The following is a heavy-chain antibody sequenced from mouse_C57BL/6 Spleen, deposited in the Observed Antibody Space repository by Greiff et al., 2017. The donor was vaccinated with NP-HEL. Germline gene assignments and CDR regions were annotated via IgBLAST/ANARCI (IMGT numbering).Heavy chain of an antibody. CDR3: ARGDYYGSSYFDY. CDR1: GYTFTSYW. J-gene: IGHJ2*01. CDR2: IDPSDSYT. V-gene: IGHV1-69*01. D-gene: IGHD1-1*01. Sequence: QLQLQQPGAELVMPGASVKLSCKASGYTFTSYWMHWVKQRPGQGLEWIGEIDPSDSYTNYNQKFKGKSTLTVDKSSSTAYMQLSSLTSEDSAVYYCARGDYYGSSYFDYWGQGTTLTVSS.